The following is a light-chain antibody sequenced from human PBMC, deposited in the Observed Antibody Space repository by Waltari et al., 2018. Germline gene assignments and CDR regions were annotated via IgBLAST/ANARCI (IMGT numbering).Light chain of an antibody. Sequence: SSELTQDPAVSVALGQTVRITCQGDSLRRYYASWYQQRPGQAPILVLYGQDNRPSGIPDRITGSTSGNTASLTITGAQAEDEADYYCLSRDTSSTRLFGGGTRLTV. CDR1: SLRRYY. CDR3: LSRDTSSTRL. J-gene: IGLJ2*01. V-gene: IGLV3-19*01. CDR2: GQD.